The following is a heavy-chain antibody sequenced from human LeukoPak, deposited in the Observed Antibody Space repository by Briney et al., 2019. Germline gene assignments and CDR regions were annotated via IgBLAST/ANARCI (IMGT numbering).Heavy chain of an antibody. CDR3: AREGPVQGAFDL. Sequence: SETLSLTCAVYGGSFSGYYWSWLRQPRGKGVEGIGEIKHRGSTNYNPSLKSRVPISVDTSKNQFSLKMSSVTAADTAVYYCAREGPVQGAFDLWGQGTMVTVSS. J-gene: IGHJ3*01. CDR2: IKHRGST. CDR1: GGSFSGYY. V-gene: IGHV4-34*01.